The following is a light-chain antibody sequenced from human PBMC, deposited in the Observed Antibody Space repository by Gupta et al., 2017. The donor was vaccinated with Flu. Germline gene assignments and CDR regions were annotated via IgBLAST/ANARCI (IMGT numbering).Light chain of an antibody. V-gene: IGKV3-20*01. CDR1: QSLSNNY. CDR3: QEYETAPLT. Sequence: PGERATLSCRASQSLSNNYVAWYQQKTGQSTRLLSDGASSRATGIADRCGGRGSGKDFTLTISGLEAEDGAVYYGQEYETAPLTFGEGTRVEIK. CDR2: GAS. J-gene: IGKJ4*01.